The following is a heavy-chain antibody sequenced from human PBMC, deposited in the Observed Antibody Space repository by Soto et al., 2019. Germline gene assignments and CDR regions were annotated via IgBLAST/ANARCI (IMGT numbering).Heavy chain of an antibody. Sequence: QVQLVESGGGVVQPGRSLRLSCAASGFTFSSYGMHWVRQAQGKGLEWVAVISYDGSNKYYADSVKGRFTISRDNSKNTLYLQMNSLRAEDTAVYYCAKDGYFYYGMDVWGQGTTVTVSS. CDR3: AKDGYFYYGMDV. V-gene: IGHV3-30*18. J-gene: IGHJ6*02. CDR2: ISYDGSNK. CDR1: GFTFSSYG.